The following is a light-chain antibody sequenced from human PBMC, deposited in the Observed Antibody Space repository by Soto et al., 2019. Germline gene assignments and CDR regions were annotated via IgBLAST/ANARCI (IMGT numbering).Light chain of an antibody. V-gene: IGKV3-20*01. CDR3: QQYGSSPRT. CDR1: QSLSSIY. J-gene: IGKJ3*01. CDR2: RTS. Sequence: IVVTKSASPLSLSPGQGATLSCRASQSLSSIYLAWYQQKPGQAPSLLIYRTSSGATGIPDRFSGSESETDFTLTICRLEPDDSAVYYCQQYGSSPRTFGPGTKVDIK.